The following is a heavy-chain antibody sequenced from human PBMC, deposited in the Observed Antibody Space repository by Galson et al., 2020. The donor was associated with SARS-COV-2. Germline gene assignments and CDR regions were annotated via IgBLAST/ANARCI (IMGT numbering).Heavy chain of an antibody. D-gene: IGHD1-1*01. J-gene: IGHJ2*01. Sequence: WGSLRLSCAASGFTMGNYGMTWVRQAPGKGMEWVSLTSGGSSYYAESEPGRFTISRDNSKNMLYLQMDDLRADDTAVYYCARDMGWNGGNSRWYFDLWGRGTLVTVSS. CDR1: GFTMGNYG. CDR2: TSGGSS. CDR3: ARDMGWNGGNSRWYFDL. V-gene: IGHV3-23*01.